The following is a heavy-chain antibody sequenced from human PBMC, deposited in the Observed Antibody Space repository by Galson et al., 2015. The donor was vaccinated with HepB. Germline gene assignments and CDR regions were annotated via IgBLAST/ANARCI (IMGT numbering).Heavy chain of an antibody. J-gene: IGHJ4*02. V-gene: IGHV3-23*01. D-gene: IGHD5-18*01. CDR2: ISGSGGST. CDR3: AKDTPTLGIRLWLLGPAVDY. Sequence: SLRLSCAASGFTFSSYAMSWVRQAPGKGLEWVSAISGSGGSTYYADSVKGRFTISRDNSKNTLYLQMNSLRAEDTAVYYCAKDTPTLGIRLWLLGPAVDYWGQGTLVTVSS. CDR1: GFTFSSYA.